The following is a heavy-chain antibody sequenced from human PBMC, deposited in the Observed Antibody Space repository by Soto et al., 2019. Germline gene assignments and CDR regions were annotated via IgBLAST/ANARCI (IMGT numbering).Heavy chain of an antibody. CDR3: ASLWRGYSYDPYYYYGMDV. Sequence: QVQLVQSGAEVKKPGSSVKVSCKASGGTFSSYAISWVRQAPGQGLEWMGGIIPIFGTANYAQKFQGRVTITADKSTSTAYMELSSLRSEDTAVYYCASLWRGYSYDPYYYYGMDVWGQGTTVTVSS. CDR2: IIPIFGTA. CDR1: GGTFSSYA. D-gene: IGHD5-18*01. V-gene: IGHV1-69*06. J-gene: IGHJ6*02.